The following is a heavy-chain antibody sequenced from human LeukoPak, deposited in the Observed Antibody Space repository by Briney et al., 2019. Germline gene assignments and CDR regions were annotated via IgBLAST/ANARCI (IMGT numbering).Heavy chain of an antibody. CDR1: GYSISSGYY. J-gene: IGHJ3*02. CDR2: IYHSGST. V-gene: IGHV4-38-2*01. D-gene: IGHD2-2*02. Sequence: SETLSLTCAVSGYSISSGYYWGWIRRPPGKGLEWIGSIYHSGSTYYNPSLKSRVTISVDTSKNQFSLKLSSVTAADTAVYYCARPIGGYCSSTSCYRGGASDIWGQGTMVTVSS. CDR3: ARPIGGYCSSTSCYRGGASDI.